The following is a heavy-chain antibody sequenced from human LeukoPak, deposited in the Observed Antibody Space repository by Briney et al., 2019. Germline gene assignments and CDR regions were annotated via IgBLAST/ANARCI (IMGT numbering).Heavy chain of an antibody. D-gene: IGHD1-26*01. CDR1: GYTFTGYY. CDR3: ARDPRYSGSYLEF. V-gene: IGHV1-2*02. Sequence: ASMKVSCKASGYTFTGYYMHWVRQAPGQGLEWMGWINPNSGGTNYAQKFQGRVTMTRDTSISTAYMELSRLRSDDTAVYYCARDPRYSGSYLEFRGQGTLVTVSS. J-gene: IGHJ4*02. CDR2: INPNSGGT.